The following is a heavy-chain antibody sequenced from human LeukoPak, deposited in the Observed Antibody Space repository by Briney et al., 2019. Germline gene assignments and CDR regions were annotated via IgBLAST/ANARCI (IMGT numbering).Heavy chain of an antibody. D-gene: IGHD6-13*01. CDR1: GFTFSSYS. J-gene: IGHJ4*02. Sequence: GGSLRLSCAASGFTFSSYSMNWVRQAPGKGLEWVSSISSSSSYIYYADSVKGRFTISRDNAKNSLYLQMNSLRAEDTAVYYCAREISAGIVAAGPTGDYWGQGTLVTVSS. V-gene: IGHV3-21*01. CDR2: ISSSSSYI. CDR3: AREISAGIVAAGPTGDY.